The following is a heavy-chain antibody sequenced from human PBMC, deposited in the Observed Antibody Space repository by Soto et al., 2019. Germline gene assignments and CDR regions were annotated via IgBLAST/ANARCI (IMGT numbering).Heavy chain of an antibody. Sequence: PSETLSLTCTVSVGSISSGGYYWSWIHQHPGKGLEWIGYIYYSGSTYYNPSLKSRVTISVDTSKNQFSLKLSSVTAADTAVYSCARDNMPFPAAEGTGLGRWSQGTLGTVAS. J-gene: IGHJ5*02. V-gene: IGHV4-31*03. CDR2: IYYSGST. CDR3: ARDNMPFPAAEGTGLGR. CDR1: VGSISSGGYY. D-gene: IGHD2-2*01.